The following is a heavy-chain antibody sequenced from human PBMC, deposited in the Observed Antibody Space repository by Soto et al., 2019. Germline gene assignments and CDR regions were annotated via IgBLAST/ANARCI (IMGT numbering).Heavy chain of an antibody. Sequence: GGSLRLSCAASGFTFSSYSMNWVRQAPGKGLEWVSSISSSSYIYYADSVKGRFTISRDNAKNSLYLQMNSLRAEDTAVYYCALGYCSSTSCFHDYWGQGTLVTVSS. CDR1: GFTFSSYS. J-gene: IGHJ4*02. CDR3: ALGYCSSTSCFHDY. D-gene: IGHD2-2*01. CDR2: ISSSSYI. V-gene: IGHV3-21*01.